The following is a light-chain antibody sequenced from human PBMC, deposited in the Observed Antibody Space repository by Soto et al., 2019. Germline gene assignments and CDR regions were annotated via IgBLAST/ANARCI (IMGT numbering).Light chain of an antibody. CDR1: QSISSW. J-gene: IGKJ2*01. Sequence: DIQMTQSPSTLSASVGDRVTITCRASQSISSWLAWYQQKPGKAPKLLIYDASSLESGVPSRFSGSGSGTEFTLTISSLQPDDLATYYCQQYNRYTFGQGTKLEIK. CDR2: DAS. CDR3: QQYNRYT. V-gene: IGKV1-5*01.